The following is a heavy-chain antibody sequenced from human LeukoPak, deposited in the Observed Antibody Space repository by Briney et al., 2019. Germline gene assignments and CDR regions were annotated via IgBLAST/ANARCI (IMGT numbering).Heavy chain of an antibody. Sequence: ASVKVSCKASGYDFSRYDINWVRLAPGQGLEWMGWMNPNNGDTDYAQNFQGRVTMTRDTSISTAYMELSSLRSEDTAVYYCARAPVLRYFDWFRLMYYFDYWGQGTLVTVSS. CDR1: GYDFSRYD. D-gene: IGHD3-9*01. CDR3: ARAPVLRYFDWFRLMYYFDY. J-gene: IGHJ4*02. CDR2: MNPNNGDT. V-gene: IGHV1-8*01.